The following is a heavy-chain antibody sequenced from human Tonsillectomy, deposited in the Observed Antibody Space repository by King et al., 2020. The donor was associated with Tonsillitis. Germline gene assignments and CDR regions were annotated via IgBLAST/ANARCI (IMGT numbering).Heavy chain of an antibody. CDR2: IFHTGST. Sequence: MQLQESGPGLVKPSGSLSLTCAVSGDSISSPKWWSWVRQPPGKRLEWIGEIFHTGSTNYNPSLKSRVTISVDTSKNQFPLKLSSVTAADTAVYYCARDLRPGTTAFDDWGQGTLVTVSS. J-gene: IGHJ4*02. CDR1: GDSISSPKW. CDR3: ARDLRPGTTAFDD. V-gene: IGHV4-4*02. D-gene: IGHD1-7*01.